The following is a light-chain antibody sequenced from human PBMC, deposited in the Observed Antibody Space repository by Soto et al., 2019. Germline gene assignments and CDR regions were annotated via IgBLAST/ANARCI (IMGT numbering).Light chain of an antibody. CDR2: AAS. V-gene: IGKV1-39*01. CDR3: QQSYSTPLT. J-gene: IGKJ4*01. CDR1: QSISSY. Sequence: DIQMTQSPSSLSASVGDRVTITCRASQSISSYLNWYQQKPGKAPKLLIYAASSLQSGFPSRFSGSGSGTDFTLTISSLQPEDFATYYCQQSYSTPLTCGGGTKLEIK.